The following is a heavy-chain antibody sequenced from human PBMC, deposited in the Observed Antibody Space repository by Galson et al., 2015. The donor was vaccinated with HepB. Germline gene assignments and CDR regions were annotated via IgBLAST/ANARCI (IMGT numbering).Heavy chain of an antibody. V-gene: IGHV3-21*01. CDR2: ISSGSTYI. D-gene: IGHD2-15*01. Sequence: SLRLSCAASGFTFSSYSMNWVRQAPGKGLEWVSSISSGSTYIYYADPVKGRFTISRHNAKNSLYLQMNRLRAEDPAVDYCASVSCSGGSCHGGLDPWGQGTLVTISS. J-gene: IGHJ5*02. CDR1: GFTFSSYS. CDR3: ASVSCSGGSCHGGLDP.